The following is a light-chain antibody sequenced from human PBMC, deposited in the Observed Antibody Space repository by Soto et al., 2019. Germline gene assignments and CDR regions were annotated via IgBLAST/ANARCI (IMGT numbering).Light chain of an antibody. Sequence: DIQMTQSPSSLSASVGDRVTITCRASQSISKYFNWYQQKPGKAPKLLIYAASTLQSGVPSRFSGRESGTDFTLTISSLQPEDFATYYCQQSYNLKFTFGRGTKVDIK. J-gene: IGKJ3*01. CDR1: QSISKY. CDR3: QQSYNLKFT. CDR2: AAS. V-gene: IGKV1-39*01.